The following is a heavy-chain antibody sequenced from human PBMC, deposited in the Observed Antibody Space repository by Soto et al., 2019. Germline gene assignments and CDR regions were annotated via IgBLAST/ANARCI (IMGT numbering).Heavy chain of an antibody. CDR1: GFTFSSYG. J-gene: IGHJ6*02. V-gene: IGHV3-33*01. CDR3: AREGLGYCSGGSCDDYGMDD. CDR2: IWYDGSNK. Sequence: GGSLRLSCAASGFTFSSYGMHWVRQAPGKGLEWVAVIWYDGSNKYYADSVKGRFTISRDNSKNTLYLQMNSLRAEDTAVYYCAREGLGYCSGGSCDDYGMDDRGQGTTVTVSS. D-gene: IGHD2-15*01.